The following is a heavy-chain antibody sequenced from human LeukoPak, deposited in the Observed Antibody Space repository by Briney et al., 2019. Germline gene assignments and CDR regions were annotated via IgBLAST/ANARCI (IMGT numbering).Heavy chain of an antibody. CDR1: GGSISSGSYY. V-gene: IGHV4-61*10. D-gene: IGHD6-6*01. CDR3: ARSGNKWSLAADY. J-gene: IGHJ4*02. Sequence: PSQTLSLTCTVSGGSISSGSYYWSWIRQPAGKGLEWIGYIYYSGSTNYNPSLKSRVTISVDTSKNQFSLKLSSVTAADTAVYYCARSGNKWSLAADYWGQGTLVTVSS. CDR2: IYYSGST.